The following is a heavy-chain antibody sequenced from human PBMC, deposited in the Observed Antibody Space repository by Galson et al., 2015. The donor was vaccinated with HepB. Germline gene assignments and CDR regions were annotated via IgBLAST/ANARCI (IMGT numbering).Heavy chain of an antibody. J-gene: IGHJ2*01. CDR3: ARDRLAVAGTRWYFDL. D-gene: IGHD6-19*01. Sequence: SETLSLTCAVSGGSISSSNWWSWVRQPPGKGLEWIGEIYHSGSTNYNPSLKSRVTISVDKSKNQFSLKLSSVTAADTAVYYCARDRLAVAGTRWYFDLWGRGTLVTVSP. CDR1: GGSISSSNW. CDR2: IYHSGST. V-gene: IGHV4-4*02.